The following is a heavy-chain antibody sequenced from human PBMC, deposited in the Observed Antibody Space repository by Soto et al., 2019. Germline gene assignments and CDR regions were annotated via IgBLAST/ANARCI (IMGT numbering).Heavy chain of an antibody. J-gene: IGHJ4*01. CDR3: ARVGSPMVRRIIMNFDH. Sequence: QVQLVESGGGLVKPGGSLRLSCAASGFTFSDYYMNWIRQAPGKGLEWVSYISGSGSTMYYAGPVKGRFTISRDNAKKSLYLHMNSLRAEDTALYYCARVGSPMVRRIIMNFDHWGQGALVTVSS. CDR2: ISGSGSTM. CDR1: GFTFSDYY. V-gene: IGHV3-11*01. D-gene: IGHD3-10*01.